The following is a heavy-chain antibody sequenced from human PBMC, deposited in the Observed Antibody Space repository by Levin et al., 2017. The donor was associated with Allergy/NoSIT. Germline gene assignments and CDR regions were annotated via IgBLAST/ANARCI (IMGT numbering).Heavy chain of an antibody. CDR3: ARDKSGYSSGWYPRGYFDY. D-gene: IGHD6-19*01. V-gene: IGHV3-30-3*01. CDR1: GFTFSSYA. J-gene: IGHJ4*02. CDR2: ISYDGSNK. Sequence: GGSLRLSCAASGFTFSSYAMHWVRQAPGKGLEWVAVISYDGSNKYYADSVKGRFTISRDNSKNTLYLQMNSLRAEDTAVYYCARDKSGYSSGWYPRGYFDYWGQGTLVTVSS.